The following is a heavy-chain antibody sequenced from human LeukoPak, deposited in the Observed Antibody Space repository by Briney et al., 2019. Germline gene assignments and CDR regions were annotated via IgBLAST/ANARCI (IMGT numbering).Heavy chain of an antibody. CDR1: GFTFSDYY. Sequence: GGSLRLSCAASGFTFSDYYMSWIRQAPGKGLEWVSAISGSGGSTYYADSVKGRFTISRDNSKNTLYLQMNSLRAEDTAVYYCAKASSGWYVDFDYWGQGTLVTVSS. J-gene: IGHJ4*02. D-gene: IGHD6-19*01. V-gene: IGHV3-23*01. CDR3: AKASSGWYVDFDY. CDR2: ISGSGGST.